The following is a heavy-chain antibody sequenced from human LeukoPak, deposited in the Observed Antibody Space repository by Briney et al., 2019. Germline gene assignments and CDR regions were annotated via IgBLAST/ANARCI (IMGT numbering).Heavy chain of an antibody. D-gene: IGHD2/OR15-2a*01. CDR3: ARIGSNSPVDY. CDR1: GFTFSSYS. Sequence: GGSLRLSCAASGFTFSSYSMNWVRQAPGKGLEWVSYISSSSSTIYYADSVKGRFTISRDNAKNPLYLQMNSLRAEDTAVYYCARIGSNSPVDYWGQGTLVTVSS. V-gene: IGHV3-48*04. CDR2: ISSSSSTI. J-gene: IGHJ4*02.